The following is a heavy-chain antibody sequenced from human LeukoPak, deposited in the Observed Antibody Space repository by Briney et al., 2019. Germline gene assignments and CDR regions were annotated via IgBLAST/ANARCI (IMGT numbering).Heavy chain of an antibody. CDR1: GFTFSSYA. D-gene: IGHD6-13*01. CDR3: ARENKDSSSWSFDY. CDR2: ISGSSGRT. Sequence: GGSLRLSCAASGFTFSSYAMNWVRQAPGKGLEWVSAISGSSGRTYYADFVKGRFTISRDNSKNTLYLQMNSLRAEDTAVYYCARENKDSSSWSFDYWGQGTLVTVSS. J-gene: IGHJ4*02. V-gene: IGHV3-23*01.